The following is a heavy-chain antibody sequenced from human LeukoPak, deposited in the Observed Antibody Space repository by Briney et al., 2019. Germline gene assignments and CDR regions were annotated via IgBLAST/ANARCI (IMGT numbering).Heavy chain of an antibody. J-gene: IGHJ4*02. CDR3: ARHVPPNAAMVRN. Sequence: SETLSLTCTVSGGSISIGGNYCNWVRQRPGRGLEWIGYIYYSGSTFYNPSLKSRVTISVDTSKNQFSLKLSSVTAADMAVYYCARHVPPNAAMVRNWGQGTLVTVSS. CDR1: GGSISIGGNY. V-gene: IGHV4-39*01. CDR2: IYYSGST. D-gene: IGHD5-18*01.